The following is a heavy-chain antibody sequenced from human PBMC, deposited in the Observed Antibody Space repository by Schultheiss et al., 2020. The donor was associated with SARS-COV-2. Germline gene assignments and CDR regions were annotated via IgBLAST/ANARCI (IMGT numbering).Heavy chain of an antibody. CDR1: GFTFSSYA. V-gene: IGHV3-30*02. CDR3: AKVFSSIAAAGTSD. CDR2: IRYDGSNK. Sequence: GGSLRLSCAASGFTFSSYAMHWVRQAPGKGLEWVAFIRYDGSNKYYADSVKGRFTISRDNSKNTLYLQMNSLRAEDTAVYYCAKVFSSIAAAGTSDWGQGTLVTVSS. J-gene: IGHJ4*02. D-gene: IGHD6-13*01.